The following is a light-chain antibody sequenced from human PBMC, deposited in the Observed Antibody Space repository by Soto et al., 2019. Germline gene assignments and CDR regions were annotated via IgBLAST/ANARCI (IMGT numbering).Light chain of an antibody. V-gene: IGLV2-23*03. CDR2: EGT. CDR1: SSDVGSSKL. Sequence: QSALTQPASVSGSPGQSITISCTGTSSDVGSSKLVSWYQHCPGKAPKVIIYEGTKRPSGVSNRFSGSKSGNTASLTISGLQAEDEADYYCCSYVGSSTLLYVFGSGTKLTVL. CDR3: CSYVGSSTLLYV. J-gene: IGLJ1*01.